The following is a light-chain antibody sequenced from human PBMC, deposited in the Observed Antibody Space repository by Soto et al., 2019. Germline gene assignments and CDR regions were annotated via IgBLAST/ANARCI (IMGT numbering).Light chain of an antibody. Sequence: QSALTQPASVSGSPGQSITLSCTGTSSDVGSYNLVSWYQQHPGKAPKLMIYEVSKRPSGVSNRFSGSKSGNTASLTISGLQAEDEADYYCCSYAGSSSVVGTGTKVNVL. CDR3: CSYAGSSSV. J-gene: IGLJ1*01. CDR1: SSDVGSYNL. CDR2: EVS. V-gene: IGLV2-23*02.